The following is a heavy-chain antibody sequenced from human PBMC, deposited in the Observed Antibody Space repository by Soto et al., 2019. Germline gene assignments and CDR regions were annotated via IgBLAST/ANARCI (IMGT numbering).Heavy chain of an antibody. Sequence: SETLSLTCTVSGGSISSGDYYWSWIRQPPGKGLEWIGYIYYSGSTYYNPSLKSRVTISVDTSKNQFSLKLSSVTAADTAVYYCARVLQLELDYGMDVWGQGTTVTVSS. V-gene: IGHV4-30-4*01. CDR1: GGSISSGDYY. CDR3: ARVLQLELDYGMDV. J-gene: IGHJ6*02. CDR2: IYYSGST. D-gene: IGHD1-1*01.